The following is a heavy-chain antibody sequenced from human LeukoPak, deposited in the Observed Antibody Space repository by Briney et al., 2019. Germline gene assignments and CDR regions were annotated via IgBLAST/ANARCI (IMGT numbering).Heavy chain of an antibody. J-gene: IGHJ4*02. CDR3: AKLTGIAAAASY. D-gene: IGHD6-13*01. V-gene: IGHV3-23*01. CDR1: GFTFSSYW. Sequence: QPGGSLRLSCAASGFTFSSYWMHWVRQAPGKGLEWVSAISGSGGSTYYADSVKGRFTISRDNSKNTLYLQMNSLRAEDTAVYYCAKLTGIAAAASYWGQGTLVTVSS. CDR2: ISGSGGST.